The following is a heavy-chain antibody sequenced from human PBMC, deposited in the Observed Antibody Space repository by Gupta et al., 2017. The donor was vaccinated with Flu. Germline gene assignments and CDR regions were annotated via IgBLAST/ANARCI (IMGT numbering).Heavy chain of an antibody. Sequence: QVQLVESGGGVVQPGRSLRLSCAASGFTFSSYGMHWVRQAPGKGLEWVAVISYDGSNKYYADSVKGRFTISRDNSKNTLYLQMNSLRAEDTAVYYCARGEITMVRGVINGYDYWGQGTLVTVSS. V-gene: IGHV3-30*03. CDR3: ARGEITMVRGVINGYDY. J-gene: IGHJ4*02. CDR2: ISYDGSNK. CDR1: GFTFSSYG. D-gene: IGHD3-10*01.